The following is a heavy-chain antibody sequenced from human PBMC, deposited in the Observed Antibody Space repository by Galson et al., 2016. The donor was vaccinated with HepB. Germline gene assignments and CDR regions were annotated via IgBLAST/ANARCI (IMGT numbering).Heavy chain of an antibody. D-gene: IGHD2-8*01. Sequence: SETLSLTCTVSGGSMRTTYFWGFIRQPPGKGLEWIGSIFHRGSDYYNPSLKSRVSISVDTPRNQFSLKLRSVTAADTAVYFCARQDTNGFTPNDAFDIWGQGTMVTVSS. CDR2: IFHRGSD. CDR1: GGSMRTTYF. J-gene: IGHJ3*02. V-gene: IGHV4-39*01. CDR3: ARQDTNGFTPNDAFDI.